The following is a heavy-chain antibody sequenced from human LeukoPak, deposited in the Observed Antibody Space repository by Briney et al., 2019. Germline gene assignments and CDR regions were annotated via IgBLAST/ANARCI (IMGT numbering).Heavy chain of an antibody. CDR2: INPNSGGT. CDR1: GYTFTGYY. CDR3: ARGKAVAVSLGMDV. V-gene: IGHV1-2*02. D-gene: IGHD6-19*01. J-gene: IGHJ6*03. Sequence: ASVKVSCKASGYTFTGYYMHWVRQAPGQGLEWMGWINPNSGGTNYAQKFQGRVTMTRDTSISTAYMELSRLRSDDTAVYYCARGKAVAVSLGMDVWGKGTTVTVSS.